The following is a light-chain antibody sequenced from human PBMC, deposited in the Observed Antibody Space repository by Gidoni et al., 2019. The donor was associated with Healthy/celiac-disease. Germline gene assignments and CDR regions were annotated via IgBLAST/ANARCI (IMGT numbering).Light chain of an antibody. CDR2: QDS. V-gene: IGLV3-1*01. CDR3: QAWDSSTAV. J-gene: IGLJ2*01. CDR1: KLGDKY. Sequence: SYELTQPPSVSVSPGQTASITCSGEKLGDKYACWYQQKPGQSPVMVIYQDSKRPSGIPERFSGSNSWNTATLTISGTQAMDEADYYCQAWDSSTAVFGGGTKLTVL.